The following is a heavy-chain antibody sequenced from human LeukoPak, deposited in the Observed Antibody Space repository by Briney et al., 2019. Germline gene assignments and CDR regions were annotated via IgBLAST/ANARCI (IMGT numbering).Heavy chain of an antibody. CDR1: GGSISSYY. V-gene: IGHV4-59*01. D-gene: IGHD1-26*01. Sequence: VKPSETLSLTCTVSGGSISSYYWSWIRQPPGKGLEWIGYIYYSGSTNYNPSLKSRVTISVDTSKNQFSLKLSSVTAADTAVYYCAKGATLQYYYYYMDVWGKGTTVTVSS. CDR2: IYYSGST. J-gene: IGHJ6*03. CDR3: AKGATLQYYYYYMDV.